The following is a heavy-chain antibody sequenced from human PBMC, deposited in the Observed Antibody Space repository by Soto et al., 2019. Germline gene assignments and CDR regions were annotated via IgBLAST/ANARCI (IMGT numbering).Heavy chain of an antibody. V-gene: IGHV1-69*02. D-gene: IGHD5-18*01. J-gene: IGHJ4*02. CDR3: ARGQDLDTAMGFHY. Sequence: QVQLVQSGAEVKKPGSSVKVSCTTSGGTFSRFTISWVRQAPGQGLEWMGRIIPILGVQNYAQRFQGRVTITAAESTNTAYMELSSLTSEDTAVYYCARGQDLDTAMGFHYWGQGTLVTVSS. CDR2: IIPILGVQ. CDR1: GGTFSRFT.